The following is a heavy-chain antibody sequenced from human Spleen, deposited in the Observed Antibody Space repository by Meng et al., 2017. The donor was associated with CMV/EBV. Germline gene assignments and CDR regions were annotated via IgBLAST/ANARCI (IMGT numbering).Heavy chain of an antibody. J-gene: IGHJ4*02. V-gene: IGHV3-20*04. CDR2: INWNGGST. CDR1: GFTFDDYG. CDR3: ARSPSPYCSSTSCYWDY. D-gene: IGHD2-2*01. Sequence: GESLKISCAASGFTFDDYGMSWVRQAPGKGLEWVSGINWNGGSTGYAASVKGRFTISRDNAKNSLYLQMNSLRAEDTALYYCARSPSPYCSSTSCYWDYWGQGTLVTVSS.